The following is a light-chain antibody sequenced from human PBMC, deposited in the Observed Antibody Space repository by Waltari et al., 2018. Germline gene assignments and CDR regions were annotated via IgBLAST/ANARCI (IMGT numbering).Light chain of an antibody. Sequence: DIHITQSPSPLYASVGYRTTTTCRASQSISSWLAWYQQKPGKAPKFLIYKASSLESGVPSRFSGSGSGTEFALTISSLQPDDFATYYCQQYNSYPWTFGQGTKVEIK. CDR3: QQYNSYPWT. J-gene: IGKJ1*01. CDR1: QSISSW. CDR2: KAS. V-gene: IGKV1-5*03.